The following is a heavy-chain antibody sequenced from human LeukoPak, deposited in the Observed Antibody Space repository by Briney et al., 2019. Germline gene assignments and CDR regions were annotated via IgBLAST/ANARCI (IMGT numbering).Heavy chain of an antibody. J-gene: IGHJ4*02. V-gene: IGHV3-23*01. Sequence: GGSLRLSCAASGFTFSSYAMSWVRQAPGKGLEWDSAISGSGGSTYYADSVKGRFTISRDNSKNTLYLQMNSPRAEDTAVYYCAKDHRYDFWSGSDYWGQGTLVTVSS. CDR3: AKDHRYDFWSGSDY. D-gene: IGHD3-3*01. CDR2: ISGSGGST. CDR1: GFTFSSYA.